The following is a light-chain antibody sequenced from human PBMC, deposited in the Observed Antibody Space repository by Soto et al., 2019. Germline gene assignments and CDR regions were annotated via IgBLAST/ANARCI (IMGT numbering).Light chain of an antibody. CDR3: QQYDNWPLT. Sequence: EIVMTQSPATLSVSPGERATLSCRASQSVRDNLVWYQQQPGQPPRLLIYGTSIRATGIPARFSGGASGTEFTLTISSLQSEDLAVYYCQQYDNWPLTFGGGTKVEIK. CDR2: GTS. CDR1: QSVRDN. J-gene: IGKJ4*01. V-gene: IGKV3-15*01.